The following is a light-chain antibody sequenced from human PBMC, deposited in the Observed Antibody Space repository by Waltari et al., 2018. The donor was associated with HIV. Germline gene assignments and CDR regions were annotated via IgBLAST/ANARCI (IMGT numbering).Light chain of an antibody. Sequence: DIKMTQSPSSLSASAGDRVTITCRASQRISNYLNWYQQKPGKAPKLLISGASTLPSGVPSRFSGSGSETDFTLTISGLQPEDFVIYYCQQSYSTPYTFGQGTKLEIK. CDR3: QQSYSTPYT. V-gene: IGKV1-39*01. J-gene: IGKJ2*01. CDR2: GAS. CDR1: QRISNY.